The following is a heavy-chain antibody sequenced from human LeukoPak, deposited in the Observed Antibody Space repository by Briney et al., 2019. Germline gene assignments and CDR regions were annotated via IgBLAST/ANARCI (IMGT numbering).Heavy chain of an antibody. Sequence: ASVKVSCKASGGTFSSYAISWVRQAPGQGLEWMGGIIPIFGTANYAQKFQGRVTITADESTSTAYMELSSLRPEDTAVYYCILSSGSYSLGYFDYWGQGTLVTVSS. CDR2: IIPIFGTA. D-gene: IGHD1-26*01. CDR1: GGTFSSYA. V-gene: IGHV1-69*13. CDR3: ILSSGSYSLGYFDY. J-gene: IGHJ4*02.